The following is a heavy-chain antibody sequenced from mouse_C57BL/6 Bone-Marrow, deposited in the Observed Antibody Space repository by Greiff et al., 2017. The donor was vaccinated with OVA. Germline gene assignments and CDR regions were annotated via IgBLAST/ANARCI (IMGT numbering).Heavy chain of an antibody. CDR3: ARPGNWDGAY. CDR2: ISSGGSYT. D-gene: IGHD4-1*01. CDR1: GFTFSSYG. Sequence: EVKLVESGGDLVKPGGSLKLSCAASGFTFSSYGMSWVRQTPDKRLEWVATISSGGSYTYYPDSVKGRFTISRDNAKNTLYLQMSSLKSEDTAMYYCARPGNWDGAYWGQGTLVTVSA. V-gene: IGHV5-6*01. J-gene: IGHJ3*01.